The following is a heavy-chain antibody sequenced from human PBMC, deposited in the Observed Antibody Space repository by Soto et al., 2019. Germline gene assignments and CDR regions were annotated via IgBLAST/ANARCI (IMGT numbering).Heavy chain of an antibody. Sequence: GGSLRLSCTASGLSVSDYSVNWVRQAPGKGLEWISYISSTGDLTLYADSVKGRFTIARDIAKNSLYLQMDGLRDEDSAVYYCATWAIAVGGEGFWGQGSLVTVSS. V-gene: IGHV3-48*02. CDR3: ATWAIAVGGEGF. CDR1: GLSVSDYS. CDR2: ISSTGDLT. J-gene: IGHJ4*02. D-gene: IGHD2-21*01.